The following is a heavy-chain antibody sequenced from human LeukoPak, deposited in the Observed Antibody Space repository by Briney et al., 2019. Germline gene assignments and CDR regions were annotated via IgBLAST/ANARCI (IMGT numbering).Heavy chain of an antibody. V-gene: IGHV3-33*01. D-gene: IGHD2-15*01. CDR3: ARGQYSPDY. J-gene: IGHJ4*02. Sequence: PGRSLRLSCAASGFTFSSYGMHWVRQAPGKGLEWVAVIWYDGSNKYYTDSVKGRFTISRDNSKNTLYLQMNSQRAEDTAVYYCARGQYSPDYWGQGTLVTVSS. CDR2: IWYDGSNK. CDR1: GFTFSSYG.